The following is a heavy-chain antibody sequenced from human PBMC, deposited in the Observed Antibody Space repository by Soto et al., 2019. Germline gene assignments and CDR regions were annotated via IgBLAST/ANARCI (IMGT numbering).Heavy chain of an antibody. J-gene: IGHJ5*02. CDR3: AKDPVRGVVVAANNWFDP. Sequence: GGSLRLSCAASGFTFSSYAMSWVRQAPGKGLEWVSAISGSGGSTYYVDSVKGRFTISRDNSKNTLYLQMNSLRAEDTAVYYCAKDPVRGVVVAANNWFDPWGQGTLVTVSS. V-gene: IGHV3-23*01. D-gene: IGHD2-15*01. CDR2: ISGSGGST. CDR1: GFTFSSYA.